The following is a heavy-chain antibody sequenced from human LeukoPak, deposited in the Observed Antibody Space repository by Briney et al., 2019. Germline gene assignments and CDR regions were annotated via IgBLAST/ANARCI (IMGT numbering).Heavy chain of an antibody. CDR1: GFTFNNYA. V-gene: IGHV3-23*01. Sequence: GGSLRLSCAASGFTFNNYAMSWARQAPGKGLQWVSVISGSGGNTYYPESVKGRFTISRDNSKNTLYLQMNSLRAEDTATYYCAREGYCTSTSCYAGIDYWGQGTEVTVSS. CDR2: ISGSGGNT. D-gene: IGHD2-2*01. J-gene: IGHJ4*02. CDR3: AREGYCTSTSCYAGIDY.